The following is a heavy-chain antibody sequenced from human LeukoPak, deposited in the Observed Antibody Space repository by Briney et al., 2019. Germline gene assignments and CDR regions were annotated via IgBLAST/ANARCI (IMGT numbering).Heavy chain of an antibody. CDR2: ISSGSSTI. J-gene: IGHJ4*02. V-gene: IGHV3-48*02. D-gene: IGHD1-26*01. Sequence: GGSLRLSCAASGFTFSDHVMSWVRQAPGKGLEWVSYISSGSSTIYYADSVKGRFTISRDNAKNSLYLQMNSLRDEDTAVYYCARGSGRYYGIDDWGQGTLVTVSS. CDR1: GFTFSDHV. CDR3: ARGSGRYYGIDD.